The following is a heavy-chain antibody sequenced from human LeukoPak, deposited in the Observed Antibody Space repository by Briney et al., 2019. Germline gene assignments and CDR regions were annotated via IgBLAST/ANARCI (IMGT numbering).Heavy chain of an antibody. Sequence: GGSLRLSCAASGFTFSSYWMHWVRQAPGKGLVWVSRINSDGSSTNYADSAKGRFTIFRDNAKNTLYLQMNSLRAEDTAMYYCARDLCSGGSCYFDYWGQGTLVTVSS. V-gene: IGHV3-74*01. CDR3: ARDLCSGGSCYFDY. CDR2: INSDGSST. CDR1: GFTFSSYW. D-gene: IGHD2-15*01. J-gene: IGHJ4*02.